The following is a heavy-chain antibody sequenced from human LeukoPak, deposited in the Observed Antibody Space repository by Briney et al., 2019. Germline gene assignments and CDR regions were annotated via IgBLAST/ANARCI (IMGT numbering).Heavy chain of an antibody. CDR1: GFTVSSNY. D-gene: IGHD3-3*01. V-gene: IGHV3-53*01. Sequence: GGSLRLSCAASGFTVSSNYMSWVRQAPGKGLEWASVIYSGGSTYYADSVKGRFTISRDNSKNTLYLQMNSLRAEDTAVYYCARATYDFWSGPNFDYWGQGTLVTVSS. CDR2: IYSGGST. CDR3: ARATYDFWSGPNFDY. J-gene: IGHJ4*02.